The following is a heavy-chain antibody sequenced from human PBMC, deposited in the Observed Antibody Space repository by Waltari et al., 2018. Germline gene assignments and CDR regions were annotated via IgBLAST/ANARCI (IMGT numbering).Heavy chain of an antibody. V-gene: IGHV4-39*01. CDR2: LYYSGST. D-gene: IGHD6-6*01. J-gene: IGHJ5*02. CDR1: TVSISSGAYY. CDR3: ARAECSTSSCFFVSGFDP. Sequence: QLHLQESGPELVKPSETLYLTCTVSTVSISSGAYYWGWIRQPAGEGREWIGHLYYSGSTYYNPSLESRVAISVDTSRNQFFLSLTSVTAADAAVYYCARAECSTSSCFFVSGFDPWGQGIQVTVSS.